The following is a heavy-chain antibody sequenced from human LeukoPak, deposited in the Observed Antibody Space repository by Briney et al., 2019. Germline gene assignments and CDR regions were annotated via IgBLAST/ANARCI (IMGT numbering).Heavy chain of an antibody. V-gene: IGHV3-23*01. CDR2: ISGSGGST. CDR3: AKGGIDGWTYYYYYYMDV. J-gene: IGHJ6*03. Sequence: GGSLRLSCAASGFTFSSYWMSWVRQAPGKGLEWVSAISGSGGSTYYADSVKGRFTISRDNSKNTLYLQMNSLRAEDTAVYYCAKGGIDGWTYYYYYYMDVWGKGTTVTISS. D-gene: IGHD5-24*01. CDR1: GFTFSSYW.